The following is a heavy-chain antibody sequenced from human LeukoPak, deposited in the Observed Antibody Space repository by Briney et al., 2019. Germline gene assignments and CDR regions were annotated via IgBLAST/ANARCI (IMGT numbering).Heavy chain of an antibody. CDR3: AKFDFWNAFDI. J-gene: IGHJ3*02. V-gene: IGHV3-7*03. Sequence: GGSLRLSCAASGFTISTYYIDWVRQAPGKGLEWVAGIKQDGEDKHYADSVKGRFTISRDNAKNSVYLQMNSLRAEDTAVYYCAKFDFWNAFDIWGQGTMVTVSS. D-gene: IGHD3-3*01. CDR1: GFTISTYY. CDR2: IKQDGEDK.